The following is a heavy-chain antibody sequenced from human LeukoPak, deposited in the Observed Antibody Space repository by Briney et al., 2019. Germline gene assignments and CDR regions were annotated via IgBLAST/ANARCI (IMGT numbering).Heavy chain of an antibody. CDR1: GYTFTSYY. D-gene: IGHD3-10*01. Sequence: ASVKVSCKASGYTFTSYYMHWVRQAPGQGLEWMGIINPIGGSTSYAQKFQGRVTMTRDTSTSTVYMELSSLRSEDTAVYYCARSPRGLLWFGEFDYWGQGTLVTVSS. V-gene: IGHV1-46*01. CDR2: INPIGGST. J-gene: IGHJ4*02. CDR3: ARSPRGLLWFGEFDY.